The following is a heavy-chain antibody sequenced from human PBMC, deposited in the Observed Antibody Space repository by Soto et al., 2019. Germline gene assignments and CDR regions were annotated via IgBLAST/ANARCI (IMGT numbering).Heavy chain of an antibody. Sequence: ASVKVSCKASGYTFTNSAFSWVRQAPGHGLEWMGWISSYTGNTNFAQKFQGRLSMTTDPFTNTAYMELRSLRSDDTAVYYCARDEYSNGRNWFGPWGQGTPVTVSS. V-gene: IGHV1-18*01. J-gene: IGHJ5*02. CDR1: GYTFTNSA. CDR3: ARDEYSNGRNWFGP. D-gene: IGHD4-4*01. CDR2: ISSYTGNT.